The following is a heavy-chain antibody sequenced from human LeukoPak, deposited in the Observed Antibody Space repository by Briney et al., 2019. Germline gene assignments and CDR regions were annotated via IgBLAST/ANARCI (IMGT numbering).Heavy chain of an antibody. D-gene: IGHD3-22*01. Sequence: ASVKVSCKASGYTFTSYGISWVRQAPGQGLEWMGWISAYNGNTNYAQKLQGRVTMTTDTSTSTAYKELRSLRSDDTAVYYCARGLSYYYDSSGYYPNWFDPWGQGTLVTVSS. V-gene: IGHV1-18*01. J-gene: IGHJ5*02. CDR2: ISAYNGNT. CDR3: ARGLSYYYDSSGYYPNWFDP. CDR1: GYTFTSYG.